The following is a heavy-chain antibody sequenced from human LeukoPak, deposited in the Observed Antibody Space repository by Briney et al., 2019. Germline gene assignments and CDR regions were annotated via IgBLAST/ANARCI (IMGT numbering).Heavy chain of an antibody. J-gene: IGHJ4*02. Sequence: GGSLRLSCAASAFTVSSNHMSWVRQAPGKGLEWVSLIYSGGGTYYADSVKGRFTISRDNSKNTLYLQMNSLRAEDTAVYYCAKQSRNYYDSSGYYAKTLFDYWGQGTLVTVSS. V-gene: IGHV3-66*04. D-gene: IGHD3-22*01. CDR3: AKQSRNYYDSSGYYAKTLFDY. CDR1: AFTVSSNH. CDR2: IYSGGGT.